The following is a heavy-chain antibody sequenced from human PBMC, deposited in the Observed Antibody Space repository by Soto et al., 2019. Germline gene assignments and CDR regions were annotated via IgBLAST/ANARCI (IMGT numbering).Heavy chain of an antibody. V-gene: IGHV3-30*18. CDR2: ISYDGNNK. D-gene: IGHD6-13*01. J-gene: IGHJ4*02. CDR1: GFTFSSYG. CDR3: AKEYSSSSHGLDY. Sequence: GGSLRLSCAASGFTFSSYGMHWVRQTPGKGLEWVAVISYDGNNKYYADSVKGRLTISRDNSKNTLYLQMNSLRAEDTAVYYCAKEYSSSSHGLDYWGQGTLVTVSS.